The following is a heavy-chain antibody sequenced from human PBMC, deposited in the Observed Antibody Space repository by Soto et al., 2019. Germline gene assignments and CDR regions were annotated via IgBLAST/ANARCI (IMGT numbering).Heavy chain of an antibody. Sequence: QIQLVQSGVEVKKPGASVKVSCKASGYTFTSYGISWVRQAPGQGLEWMGWISDYNGNTNYAQKLQGRVTMTTDKSTSTACLELRGLRSNDTAVYYCARGYCSSTGCYLPRGWFDPWGQGTLVTVSS. CDR2: ISDYNGNT. D-gene: IGHD2-2*01. CDR3: ARGYCSSTGCYLPRGWFDP. J-gene: IGHJ5*02. CDR1: GYTFTSYG. V-gene: IGHV1-18*01.